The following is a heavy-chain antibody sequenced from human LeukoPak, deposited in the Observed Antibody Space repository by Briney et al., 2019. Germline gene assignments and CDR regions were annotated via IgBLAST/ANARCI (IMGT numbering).Heavy chain of an antibody. Sequence: PGGSLRLSCAASGFTFSSYAMHWVRQAPGKGLEWVAVISYDGSNKYYADSVKGRFTISRDNSKNTLYLQMNSLRAEDTAVYYCAKDSAKKYDDYWGQGTLVTVSS. CDR3: AKDSAKKYDDY. CDR1: GFTFSSYA. V-gene: IGHV3-30*04. CDR2: ISYDGSNK. D-gene: IGHD2/OR15-2a*01. J-gene: IGHJ4*02.